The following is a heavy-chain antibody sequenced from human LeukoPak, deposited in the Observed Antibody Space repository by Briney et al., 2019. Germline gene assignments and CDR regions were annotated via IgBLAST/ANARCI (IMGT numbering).Heavy chain of an antibody. CDR3: ARDAEYYYGSGSYSSGIDV. D-gene: IGHD3-10*01. CDR2: CYYSGST. J-gene: IGHJ6*02. V-gene: IGHV4-31*03. Sequence: SETLSLTCSVSGVSIRSGGYYWSWIRQHPGKGLEWIGYCYYSGSTYYNPSLKTRVIISLDTSKNQFSLKMSSVTAADTAVYYCARDAEYYYGSGSYSSGIDVWGQGTTVTVSS. CDR1: GVSIRSGGYY.